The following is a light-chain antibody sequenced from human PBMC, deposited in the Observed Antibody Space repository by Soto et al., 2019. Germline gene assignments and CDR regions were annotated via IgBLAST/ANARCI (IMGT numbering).Light chain of an antibody. Sequence: QSVLTQPRSVSGSPGQSVTISCTGTSSDVGGYNYVSWYQQHPGKAPKLMICDVSKRPSGVPDRFSGSKSGNTASLTISGLQAEDEADYYCCSYAGSYTFVLGTGTTVT. V-gene: IGLV2-11*01. CDR3: CSYAGSYTFV. J-gene: IGLJ1*01. CDR1: SSDVGGYNY. CDR2: DVS.